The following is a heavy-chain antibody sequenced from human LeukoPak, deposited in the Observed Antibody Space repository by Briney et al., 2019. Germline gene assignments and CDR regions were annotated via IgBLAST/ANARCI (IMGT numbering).Heavy chain of an antibody. J-gene: IGHJ4*02. CDR2: FSYSGST. CDR1: GVSIRDYH. D-gene: IGHD1-26*01. Sequence: PSETLSPTCSVSGVSIRDYHWIWIRQPPAKGLEWMGYFSYSGSTRYNPSLKSRVTMSVDTSKNQFSLRLISVAAADTAVYYCARMYSGTSYYFDFWGQGTLVTVSS. V-gene: IGHV4-59*01. CDR3: ARMYSGTSYYFDF.